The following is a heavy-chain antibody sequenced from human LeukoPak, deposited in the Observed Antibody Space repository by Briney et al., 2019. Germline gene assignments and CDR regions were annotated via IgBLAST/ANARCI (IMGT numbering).Heavy chain of an antibody. CDR2: IYSGGST. CDR3: ARDRGGYNWFDP. Sequence: GGSLRLSCAASGFTVSSSYMSWVRQAPGKGLEWVSVIYSGGSTYYADSVKGRFTISRDNSKNTLYLQMNSLRADDTALYYCARDRGGYNWFDPWGQGTLVTVSS. V-gene: IGHV3-53*01. J-gene: IGHJ5*02. D-gene: IGHD3-16*01. CDR1: GFTVSSSY.